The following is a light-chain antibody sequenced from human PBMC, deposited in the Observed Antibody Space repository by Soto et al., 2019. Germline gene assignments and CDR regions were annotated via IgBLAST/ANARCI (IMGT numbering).Light chain of an antibody. J-gene: IGKJ5*01. CDR1: QSVSSY. CDR2: DAS. V-gene: IGKV3-11*01. CDR3: QQRSNWPSIT. Sequence: EIVLTQSPATLSLSPWEIATLSCRVSQSVSSYLALYQQKPGQAPRLLIYDASNRATGIPARFSGSGSGTDFTLTINSLEPEDFAVYYCQQRSNWPSITFGQGTRLEI.